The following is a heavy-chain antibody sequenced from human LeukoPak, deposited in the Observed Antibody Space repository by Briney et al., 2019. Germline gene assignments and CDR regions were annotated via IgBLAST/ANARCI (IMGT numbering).Heavy chain of an antibody. CDR3: AREGGFHRPLDY. Sequence: SETLSVTCAVYGGSFCGYYWSRMRQPPGKGLEWIGEVHLDGRTNYNPSLKSRLTMSVDLSENHVTLTLTSVTAADTAVYYCAREGGFHRPLDYTGQGTLVTVSS. CDR1: GGSFCGYY. CDR2: VHLDGRT. V-gene: IGHV4-34*01. J-gene: IGHJ4*02.